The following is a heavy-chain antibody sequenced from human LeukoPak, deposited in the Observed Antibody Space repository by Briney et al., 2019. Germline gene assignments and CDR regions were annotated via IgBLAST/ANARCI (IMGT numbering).Heavy chain of an antibody. CDR1: GGSIRSDNYY. Sequence: PSETLSLTCTVSGGSIRSDNYYWSWLRQSPGKGLEWIGYIYYNGITYYNPSLKSRVSISIDTSNNQFSLRLSSVTAADTAVYYCARDHVLRGVISRVQRSDYYIYYGLDVWGQGTSVSVSS. D-gene: IGHD3-10*01. V-gene: IGHV4-30-4*01. J-gene: IGHJ6*02. CDR3: ARDHVLRGVISRVQRSDYYIYYGLDV. CDR2: IYYNGIT.